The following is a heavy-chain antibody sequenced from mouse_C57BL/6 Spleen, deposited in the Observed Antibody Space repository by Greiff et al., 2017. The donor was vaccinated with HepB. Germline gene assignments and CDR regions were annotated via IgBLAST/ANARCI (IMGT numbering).Heavy chain of an antibody. CDR3: ARWAVITTVVDLWWFDD. CDR1: GYAFSSSW. CDR2: IYPGDGDT. Sequence: VQLQQSGPELVKPGASVKISCKASGYAFSSSWMNWVKQRPGKGLEWIGRIYPGDGDTNYNRKFKGKATLTVDKSSSTAYMQLSSLTSEDSAVYFGARWAVITTVVDLWWFDDWGTGTTVTVSS. D-gene: IGHD1-1*01. V-gene: IGHV1-82*01. J-gene: IGHJ1*03.